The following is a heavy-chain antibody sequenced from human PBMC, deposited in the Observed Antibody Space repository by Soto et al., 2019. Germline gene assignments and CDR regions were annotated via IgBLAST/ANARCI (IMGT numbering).Heavy chain of an antibody. Sequence: PGGSLRLSCAASGFTFSSYAMSWVRQAPGKGLEWVSAISGSGGSTYYADSVKGRFTISRDNSKNTLYLQMNSLRAEDTAVYYCAKDRWYGDSGDDAFDIWGQGTMVTVSS. CDR1: GFTFSSYA. V-gene: IGHV3-23*01. J-gene: IGHJ3*02. D-gene: IGHD4-17*01. CDR3: AKDRWYGDSGDDAFDI. CDR2: ISGSGGST.